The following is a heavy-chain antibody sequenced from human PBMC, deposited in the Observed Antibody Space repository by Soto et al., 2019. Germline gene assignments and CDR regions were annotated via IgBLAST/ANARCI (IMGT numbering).Heavy chain of an antibody. V-gene: IGHV1-18*01. CDR3: ARAPLLGYCSGGSCYPPEGLYYYYYMAV. D-gene: IGHD2-15*01. J-gene: IGHJ6*03. CDR1: GYSFTNYA. CDR2: ISGYNGNT. Sequence: ASVKVSCKASGYSFTNYALSWVRQAPGQGLEWMGWISGYNGNTKYADKFQGWVTMTTDTSISTAYMELSRLGSDDTAVYYCARAPLLGYCSGGSCYPPEGLYYYYYMAVWGKGTTVTVSS.